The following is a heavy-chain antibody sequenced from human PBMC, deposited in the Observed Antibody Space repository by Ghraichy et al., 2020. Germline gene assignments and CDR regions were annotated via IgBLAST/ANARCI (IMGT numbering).Heavy chain of an antibody. V-gene: IGHV1-8*01. CDR3: ARAMYSSGWPEVYYFDY. CDR1: GYTFTSYD. Sequence: ASVKVSCKASGYTFTSYDINWVRQATGQGLEWMGWMNPNSGNTGYAQKFQGRVTMTRNTSISTAYMELSSLRSEDTAVYYCARAMYSSGWPEVYYFDYWGQGTLVTVSS. CDR2: MNPNSGNT. J-gene: IGHJ4*02. D-gene: IGHD6-19*01.